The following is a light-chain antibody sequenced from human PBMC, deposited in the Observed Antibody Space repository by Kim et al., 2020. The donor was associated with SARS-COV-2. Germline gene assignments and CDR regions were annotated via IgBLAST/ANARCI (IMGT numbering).Light chain of an antibody. V-gene: IGLV3-1*01. CDR3: QAWDSSWGV. CDR2: QDS. CDR1: KLGDKY. J-gene: IGLJ2*01. Sequence: SYELTQPPSVSVSPGQTASITCSGDKLGDKYACWYQQKPGQSPVLVIYQDSKRPSGIPERFSGSNSGNTATLTISGTQAMDEADYYCQAWDSSWGVFGGGTQLTVL.